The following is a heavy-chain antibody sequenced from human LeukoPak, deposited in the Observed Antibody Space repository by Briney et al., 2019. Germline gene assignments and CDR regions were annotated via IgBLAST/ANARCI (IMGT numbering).Heavy chain of an antibody. CDR2: ISWNSGSI. CDR3: AKDTIPGIAVAGFDY. V-gene: IGHV3-9*01. CDR1: GFTFDDYA. D-gene: IGHD6-19*01. Sequence: GGSLRLSCAASGFTFDDYAMHWVRQAPGKGLEWVSGISWNSGSIGYADSVKGRFTISRDNAKNSPYLQMNSLRAEDTALYYCAKDTIPGIAVAGFDYWGQGTLVTVSS. J-gene: IGHJ4*02.